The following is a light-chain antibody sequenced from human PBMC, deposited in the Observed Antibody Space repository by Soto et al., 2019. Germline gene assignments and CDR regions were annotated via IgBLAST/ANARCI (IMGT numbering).Light chain of an antibody. Sequence: DIVLTQSPATLSLSPWESATLSCRATRSVSSYLAWYQQKPGQAPRLLIYDASSRPTDIPARFSGSGSGTDFTLTISSLEPEDFAIYYCQQRSNWPITFGQGTRLEIK. CDR3: QQRSNWPIT. J-gene: IGKJ5*01. CDR2: DAS. V-gene: IGKV3-11*01. CDR1: RSVSSY.